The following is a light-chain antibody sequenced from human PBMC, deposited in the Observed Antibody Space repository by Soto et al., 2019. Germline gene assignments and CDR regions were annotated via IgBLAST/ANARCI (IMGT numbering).Light chain of an antibody. V-gene: IGLV1-40*01. CDR2: GNS. CDR1: SSNIGAGYD. CDR3: QSYDSSLPVV. J-gene: IGLJ2*01. Sequence: QTVVTQPPSVSGAPGQRVTISCTGSSSNIGAGYDVHWYQQLPGTAPKLLIYGNSNRPSGVPDRFSGSKSGTSASLAITGLQAEDEADYYCQSYDSSLPVVFGGGTKVTVL.